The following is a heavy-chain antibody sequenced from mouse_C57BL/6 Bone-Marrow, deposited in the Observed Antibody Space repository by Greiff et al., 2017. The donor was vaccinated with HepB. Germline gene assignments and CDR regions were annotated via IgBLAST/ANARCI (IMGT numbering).Heavy chain of an antibody. J-gene: IGHJ1*03. CDR2: IYPGGGYT. D-gene: IGHD1-1*01. Sequence: VKLVESGAELVRPGTSVKMSCKASGYTFTNYWIRWAKQRPGHGLEWIGDIYPGGGYTNYNEKFKGKATLTADKSSSTAYMQFSSLTSEDSAIYYCARRRYYYGSSWGWYFDVWGTGTTVTVSS. V-gene: IGHV1-63*01. CDR1: GYTFTNYW. CDR3: ARRRYYYGSSWGWYFDV.